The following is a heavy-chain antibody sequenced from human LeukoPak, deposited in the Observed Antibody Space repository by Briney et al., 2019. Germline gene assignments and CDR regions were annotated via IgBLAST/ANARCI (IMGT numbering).Heavy chain of an antibody. Sequence: GGSLRLSCAASGFTFSNYGMHWVRQAPGKGLEWVAVISYDGRNEQYADSVRGQFTISRDYSKNTVYLQMNSLRPEDTAVYYSAADVETIPYWGQGTLVTVSS. CDR2: ISYDGRNE. V-gene: IGHV3-30*03. CDR1: GFTFSNYG. CDR3: AADVETIPY. J-gene: IGHJ4*02. D-gene: IGHD3-9*01.